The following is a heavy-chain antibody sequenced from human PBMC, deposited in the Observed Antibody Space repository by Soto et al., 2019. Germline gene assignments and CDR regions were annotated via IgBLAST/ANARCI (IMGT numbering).Heavy chain of an antibody. D-gene: IGHD3-16*02. CDR3: ARSYYDYIWGSYPLARYDAFDI. CDR1: GGSFSGYY. Sequence: SETLSLTCAVYGGSFSGYYWSWIRQPPGKGLEWIGEINHSGSTNYNPSLKSRVTISVDTSKNQFSLKLSSVTAADTAVYYCARSYYDYIWGSYPLARYDAFDIWGQGTMVTVSS. V-gene: IGHV4-34*01. J-gene: IGHJ3*02. CDR2: INHSGST.